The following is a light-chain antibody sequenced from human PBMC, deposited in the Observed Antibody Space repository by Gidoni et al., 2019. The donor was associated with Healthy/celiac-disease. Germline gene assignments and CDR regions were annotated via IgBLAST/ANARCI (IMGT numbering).Light chain of an antibody. CDR2: GAS. Sequence: EIVLTQSPGTLSLSQGERATLSCRASQSVSSSYLALYQQKPVQAPSLLIYGASSRATGIPDRFSGSGSGTDFTLTISRLEPEDFAVYYCQQYGSSPVTFGQGTRLEIK. CDR3: QQYGSSPVT. CDR1: QSVSSSY. V-gene: IGKV3-20*01. J-gene: IGKJ5*01.